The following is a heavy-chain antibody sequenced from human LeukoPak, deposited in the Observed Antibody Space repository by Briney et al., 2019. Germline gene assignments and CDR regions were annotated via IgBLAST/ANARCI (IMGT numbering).Heavy chain of an antibody. CDR2: IRYDGSNK. J-gene: IGHJ4*02. V-gene: IGHV3-33*08. CDR1: GFTLNNDA. CDR3: ARCTTGRTFGSLREIKRSREIDY. D-gene: IGHD1-1*01. Sequence: GGSLRLSCTASGFTLNNDAMSWVRQAPGKGLEWVAFIRYDGSNKYYADSVKGRFTISRDNSKNTLYLQMNSLRVEDTAVYYCARCTTGRTFGSLREIKRSREIDYWGQGTLVTVSS.